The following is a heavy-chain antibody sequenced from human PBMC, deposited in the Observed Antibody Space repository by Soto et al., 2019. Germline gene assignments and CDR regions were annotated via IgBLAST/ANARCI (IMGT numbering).Heavy chain of an antibody. CDR1: GGTFSSYA. Sequence: GASVKVSCKASGGTFSSYAISWVRQAPGQGLEWMGGIIPIFGTANYAQKFQGRVPITADESTSTAYMELSSLRSEDTAVYYCASRITIFGVVTDYYYYGMDVWGQGTTVTVSS. CDR3: ASRITIFGVVTDYYYYGMDV. CDR2: IIPIFGTA. J-gene: IGHJ6*02. V-gene: IGHV1-69*13. D-gene: IGHD3-3*01.